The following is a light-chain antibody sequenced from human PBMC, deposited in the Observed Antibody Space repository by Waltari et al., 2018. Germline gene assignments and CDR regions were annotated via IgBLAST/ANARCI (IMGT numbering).Light chain of an antibody. V-gene: IGKV1-5*03. CDR3: QQYNRRWT. Sequence: DIQMTQSPSTLSASVGDRVTITCRASQSISSWLAWYQQKPGKAPTILIYKASSLASGVPSRFSGSGSGTEFTLTISSLQPDDFATYYCQQYNRRWTFGQGTKVEIK. CDR2: KAS. CDR1: QSISSW. J-gene: IGKJ1*01.